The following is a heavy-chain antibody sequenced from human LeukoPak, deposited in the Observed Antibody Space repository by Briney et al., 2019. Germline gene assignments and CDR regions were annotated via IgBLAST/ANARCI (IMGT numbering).Heavy chain of an antibody. CDR2: ISSSGSTI. CDR3: ARDFTRLWFGESYGMDV. CDR1: GFTFSDYY. D-gene: IGHD3-10*01. J-gene: IGHJ6*02. V-gene: IGHV3-11*01. Sequence: PGGSLRLPCAASGFTFSDYYMSWIRQAPGKGLEWVSYISSSGSTIYYADSVKGRFTISRDNAKNSLYLQMNSLRAEDTAVYYCARDFTRLWFGESYGMDVWGQGTTVTVSS.